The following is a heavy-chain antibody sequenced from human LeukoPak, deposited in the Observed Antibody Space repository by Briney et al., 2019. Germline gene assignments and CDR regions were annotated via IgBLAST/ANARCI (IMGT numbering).Heavy chain of an antibody. CDR2: ISDNSNYI. V-gene: IGHV3-21*04. CDR3: AKEDSSGWYRDWFDP. J-gene: IGHJ5*02. Sequence: PGGSLRLSCAASGFTFNTYSMNWVRQAPGKGLEWVSSISDNSNYIYHSDSVEGRFTISRDNAKNSLYLQMNSLRVEDTAVYYCAKEDSSGWYRDWFDPWGQGTLVTVSS. D-gene: IGHD6-19*01. CDR1: GFTFNTYS.